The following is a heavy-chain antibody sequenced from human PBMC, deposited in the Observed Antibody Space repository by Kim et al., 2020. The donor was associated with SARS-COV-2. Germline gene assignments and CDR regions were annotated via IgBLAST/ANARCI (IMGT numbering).Heavy chain of an antibody. V-gene: IGHV4-34*01. CDR3: ARGRAGVVPSPILGLGPYYDYYAMDV. CDR1: GESFSGYH. CDR2: INHSGGT. J-gene: IGHJ6*02. Sequence: SETLSLTCAVFGESFSGYHWTWIRQSPGNGLEWIGEINHSGGTNCNPSLKSRVTISLDTSKNQFSLKLGSLSAADTAVYYCARGRAGVVPSPILGLGPYYDYYAMDVWGQGTTITVSS. D-gene: IGHD3-3*01.